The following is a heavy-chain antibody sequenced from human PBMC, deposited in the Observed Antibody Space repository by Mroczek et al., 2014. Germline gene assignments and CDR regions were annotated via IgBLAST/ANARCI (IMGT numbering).Heavy chain of an antibody. J-gene: IGHJ5*02. CDR3: ARGGSNSWIRWFDP. CDR1: RGSDKWLP. CDR2: INHGGST. D-gene: IGHD4-23*01. Sequence: AAGLLKPSETLSLTCSVYRGSDKWLPLDLDPPSPHGRGVEWIGDINHGGSTNYNPSLKSRVTISVDTSKNQFSLKVNSVTAADTAVYYCARGGSNSWIRWFDPWGQGTLVSVSS. V-gene: IGHV4-34*01.